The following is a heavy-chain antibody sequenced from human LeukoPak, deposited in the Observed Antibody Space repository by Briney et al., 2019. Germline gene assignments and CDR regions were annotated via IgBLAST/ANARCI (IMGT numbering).Heavy chain of an antibody. CDR2: ISSRGTSI. CDR3: ATLRWGSGRYAGDY. V-gene: IGHV3-48*03. Sequence: PGGSLRLSCVASGFTFSTFEMNWVRQAPGKGLEWISYISSRGTSIYYADSVKGRFSISRDNANNSLSLQMNSLRVEDTAVYYCATLRWGSGRYAGDYWGQGILVTVSS. J-gene: IGHJ4*02. D-gene: IGHD6-19*01. CDR1: GFTFSTFE.